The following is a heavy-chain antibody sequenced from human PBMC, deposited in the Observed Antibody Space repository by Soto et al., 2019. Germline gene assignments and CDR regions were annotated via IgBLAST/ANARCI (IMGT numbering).Heavy chain of an antibody. CDR1: GGSISSGGYS. CDR3: ARVMITFGGVIVFAY. D-gene: IGHD3-16*02. Sequence: QLQLQESGSGLVKPSQTLSLTCAVSGGSISSGGYSWSWIRQPPGKGLEWIGYIYHSGSTYYNPSLKSRVTISVDRSKNQFSLKLSSVTAADTAVYYCARVMITFGGVIVFAYWVQGTLVTVSS. CDR2: IYHSGST. V-gene: IGHV4-30-2*01. J-gene: IGHJ4*02.